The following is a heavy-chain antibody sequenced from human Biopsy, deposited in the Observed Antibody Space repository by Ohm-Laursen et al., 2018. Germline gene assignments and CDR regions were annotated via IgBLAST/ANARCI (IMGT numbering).Heavy chain of an antibody. Sequence: SQTLSLTCPVSGGSFTGHYWTWIRQPPGKGLEWIGHISHTGYTSYKSSLKSRVTTSLDTSRKHFSLRLTSLAAADTAVYYCARGSNDFGGLYFPRWGQGTLLTVSS. CDR1: GGSFTGHY. J-gene: IGHJ4*02. CDR2: ISHTGYT. CDR3: ARGSNDFGGLYFPR. V-gene: IGHV4-59*11. D-gene: IGHD4-23*01.